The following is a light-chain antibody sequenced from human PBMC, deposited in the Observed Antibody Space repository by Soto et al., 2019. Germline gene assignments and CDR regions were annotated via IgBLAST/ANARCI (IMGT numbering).Light chain of an antibody. Sequence: EIVMTQSPATLSVSPGERATLSCRASQSIGSDLAWYQQKPGQAPRLLIYYSSTRATDIPVRFTGSGSGTEFSLTISSLQSVDSAVYYCQQYNDWPRTFGQGTKVEIK. CDR1: QSIGSD. CDR2: YSS. J-gene: IGKJ1*01. CDR3: QQYNDWPRT. V-gene: IGKV3-15*01.